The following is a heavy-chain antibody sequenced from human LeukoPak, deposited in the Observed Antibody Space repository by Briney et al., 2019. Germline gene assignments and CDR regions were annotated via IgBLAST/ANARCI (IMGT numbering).Heavy chain of an antibody. CDR3: AKDDIYKVAY. CDR2: TLGSGGST. Sequence: GGSLRLSCAASGFTFSTSAMSWVRQAPGKGLEWVSGTLGSGGSTYYADSVKGRFTISRDNSKNTLYLQMNSLRAEDTAVYYCAKDDIYKVAYWGQGTLVTVPS. D-gene: IGHD1-14*01. V-gene: IGHV3-23*01. CDR1: GFTFSTSA. J-gene: IGHJ4*02.